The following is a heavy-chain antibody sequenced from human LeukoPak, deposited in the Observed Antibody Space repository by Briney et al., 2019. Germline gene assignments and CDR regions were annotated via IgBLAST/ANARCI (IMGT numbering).Heavy chain of an antibody. CDR2: ISSSSSYI. CDR3: AKDGQKWGTQNYSSYMAV. V-gene: IGHV3-21*01. J-gene: IGHJ6*03. Sequence: GGSLRLSCAASGVTFSSYSMNWGRHAPGKGLELVSSISSSSSYIYYADSVKVRFTISRDNAKNSLYLQMNSLRAEDTAVYYCAKDGQKWGTQNYSSYMAVWGKGTTVTISS. D-gene: IGHD3-16*01. CDR1: GVTFSSYS.